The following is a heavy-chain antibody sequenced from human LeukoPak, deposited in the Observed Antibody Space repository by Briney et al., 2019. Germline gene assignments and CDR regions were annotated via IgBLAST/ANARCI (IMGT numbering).Heavy chain of an antibody. CDR1: GFTFDDYA. V-gene: IGHV3-9*01. D-gene: IGHD6-25*01. CDR2: ISWNSISI. CDR3: AKSAGFTWFDP. Sequence: QPGGSLRLSCAASGFTFDDYAMHWVRQAPGKGLEWVSGISWNSISIGYADSVKGRFTISRDNAKNSLYLQMNSLRAEDTALYYCAKSAGFTWFDPWGLGTLVTVSS. J-gene: IGHJ5*02.